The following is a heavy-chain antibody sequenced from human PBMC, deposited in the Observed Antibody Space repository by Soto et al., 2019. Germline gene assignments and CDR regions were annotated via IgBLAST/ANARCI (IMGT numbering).Heavy chain of an antibody. Sequence: SETLSRTCAVYGGSFSGYYWSWIRQPPGMGSEXIREITHSGSTNYNPSLKSRVTISVDTSKNQFSLKLSSVTAADTAVYYCARGAVGDYYDSSGYYQYYYYYGMDVWGQGTTVTVSS. V-gene: IGHV4-34*01. J-gene: IGHJ6*02. D-gene: IGHD3-22*01. CDR2: ITHSGST. CDR3: ARGAVGDYYDSSGYYQYYYYYGMDV. CDR1: GGSFSGYY.